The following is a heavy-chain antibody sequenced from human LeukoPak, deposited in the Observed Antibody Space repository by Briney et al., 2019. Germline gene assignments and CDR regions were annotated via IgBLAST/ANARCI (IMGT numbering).Heavy chain of an antibody. CDR2: IKHRGST. CDR1: GGSFSGYY. D-gene: IGHD4-23*01. Sequence: SETLSLTCAVHGGSFSGYYWNWIRQPPGKGLEWIGEIKHRGSTNYNPSLKSRVTISGDTSKNQFSLKLSSVTAADTAVYYCARRGNGGNYFDYWGQGTLVTVSS. CDR3: ARRGNGGNYFDY. J-gene: IGHJ4*02. V-gene: IGHV4-34*01.